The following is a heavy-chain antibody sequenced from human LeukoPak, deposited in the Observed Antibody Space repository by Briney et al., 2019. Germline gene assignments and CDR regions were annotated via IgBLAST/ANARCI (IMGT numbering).Heavy chain of an antibody. D-gene: IGHD4-17*01. J-gene: IGHJ4*02. Sequence: PGGSLRLSCAASGFTFSSYSMNWVRQAPGKGLEWVSSISSSSSYIYYADSVKGRFTISRDNAKNTLYLQMNSLRAEDTAVYYCARDRSTVTGDYWGQGTLVTVSS. CDR1: GFTFSSYS. V-gene: IGHV3-21*01. CDR2: ISSSSSYI. CDR3: ARDRSTVTGDY.